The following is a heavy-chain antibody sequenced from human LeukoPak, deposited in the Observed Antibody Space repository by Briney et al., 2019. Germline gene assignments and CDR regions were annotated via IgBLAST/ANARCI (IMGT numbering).Heavy chain of an antibody. J-gene: IGHJ4*02. D-gene: IGHD3-10*01. Sequence: ASVKVSCKASGYSFTAFYIHWVRQAPGQGLEWMGWIHTRSGETNYAYKFRGRVTMTRDTSISTTYMDLGSLGSDDTAVYYCARDGEYGTGSYYRGCFDYWGQGTLVTVSS. CDR3: ARDGEYGTGSYYRGCFDY. V-gene: IGHV1-2*02. CDR2: IHTRSGET. CDR1: GYSFTAFY.